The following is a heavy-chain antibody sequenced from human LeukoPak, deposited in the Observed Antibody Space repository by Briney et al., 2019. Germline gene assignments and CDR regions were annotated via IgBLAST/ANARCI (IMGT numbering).Heavy chain of an antibody. D-gene: IGHD2-15*01. Sequence: GGSLRLSCAASGFTFSSSAMSWVRQAPGKGLEWVSAISNNGGYTYYADSVQGRFTISRDNSKSTLCLQMNSLRAEDAAVYYCAKQLGYCSDGSCYFPHWGQGTLVTVSS. CDR2: ISNNGGYT. CDR3: AKQLGYCSDGSCYFPH. V-gene: IGHV3-23*01. CDR1: GFTFSSSA. J-gene: IGHJ1*01.